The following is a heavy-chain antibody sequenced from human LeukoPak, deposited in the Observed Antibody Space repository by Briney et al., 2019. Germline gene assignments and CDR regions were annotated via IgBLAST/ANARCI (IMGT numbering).Heavy chain of an antibody. J-gene: IGHJ5*02. V-gene: IGHV3-7*03. CDR3: ARDREGVPAA. Sequence: GGSLRLSCAGSGFSFNSYWMSWVRQPPGRGLEWVGNIKEDGSDKYYVNSVMGRFTISRDNTKNSLYLQMNNLGAEDTAIYYCARDREGVPAAWGQGTLVTVSS. CDR2: IKEDGSDK. CDR1: GFSFNSYW. D-gene: IGHD2-2*01.